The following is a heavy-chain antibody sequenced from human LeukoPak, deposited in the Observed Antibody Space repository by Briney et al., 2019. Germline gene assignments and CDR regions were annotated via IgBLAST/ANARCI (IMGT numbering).Heavy chain of an antibody. D-gene: IGHD3-22*01. J-gene: IGHJ4*02. CDR2: ISYDGSNK. Sequence: GRSLRLSCAASGFTFSSYAMHWVRQAPGKGLEWVAVISYDGSNKYYADSVKGRFTISRDNSKNTLYLQMNSLRAEDTAVYYCARDRDYYDSSGDLDYWGQGTLVTVSS. CDR1: GFTFSSYA. V-gene: IGHV3-30*04. CDR3: ARDRDYYDSSGDLDY.